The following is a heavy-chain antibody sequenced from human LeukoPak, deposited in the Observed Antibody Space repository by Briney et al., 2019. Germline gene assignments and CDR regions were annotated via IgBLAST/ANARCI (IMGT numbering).Heavy chain of an antibody. Sequence: GGSLRLSCAASGFTFSSYGMHWVRQAPGKGLEWVAVISYDGSNKYYADSVKGRFTISRDNSKNTLYLQMNSRRAEDTAVYYCAKGEMATIPSWFDYWGQGTLVTVSS. CDR1: GFTFSSYG. CDR3: AKGEMATIPSWFDY. D-gene: IGHD5-24*01. J-gene: IGHJ4*02. V-gene: IGHV3-30*18. CDR2: ISYDGSNK.